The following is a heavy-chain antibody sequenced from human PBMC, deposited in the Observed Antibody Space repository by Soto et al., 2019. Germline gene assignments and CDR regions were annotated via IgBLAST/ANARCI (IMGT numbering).Heavy chain of an antibody. V-gene: IGHV1-69*13. Sequence: ASVKVSCKASGGTFSSYAISWVRQAPGQGLEWMGGIIPISGTANYAQKFQGRVTITADQSTSTAYMELSSLRSEDTAVYYCARDEQLVLFYWGQGTLVTVSS. J-gene: IGHJ4*02. CDR3: ARDEQLVLFY. D-gene: IGHD6-6*01. CDR2: IIPISGTA. CDR1: GGTFSSYA.